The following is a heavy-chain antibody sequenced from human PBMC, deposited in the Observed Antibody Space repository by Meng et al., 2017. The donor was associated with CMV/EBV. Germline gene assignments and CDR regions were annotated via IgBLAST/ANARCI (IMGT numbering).Heavy chain of an antibody. D-gene: IGHD2-21*01. Sequence: GGSLRLSCAASGFTFSSYGMHWVRQAPGKGLEWVAFIRYDGSNKYYADSVKGRFTISRDNSKNTLYLQMNSLRAEDTAVYYCAKEAHRYCGGYCYSNGMDVWGQGTTVTVSS. CDR1: GFTFSSYG. CDR3: AKEAHRYCGGYCYSNGMDV. CDR2: IRYDGSNK. V-gene: IGHV3-30*02. J-gene: IGHJ6*02.